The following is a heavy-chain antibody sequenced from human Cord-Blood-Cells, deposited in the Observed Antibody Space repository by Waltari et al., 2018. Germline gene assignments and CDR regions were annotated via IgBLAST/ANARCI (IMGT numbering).Heavy chain of an antibody. CDR3: ATRNSGSYYYYYMDV. V-gene: IGHV1-24*01. CDR1: GYTLPELS. J-gene: IGHJ6*03. Sequence: QVQLVQSGAEVKKHGASVKVPCKVSGYTLPELSMHWVRQAPGKGLEWMGGFDPEDGETIYAQKFQGRVTMTEDTSTDTAYMELSSLRSEDTAVYYCATRNSGSYYYYYMDVWGKGTTVTVSS. D-gene: IGHD1-26*01. CDR2: FDPEDGET.